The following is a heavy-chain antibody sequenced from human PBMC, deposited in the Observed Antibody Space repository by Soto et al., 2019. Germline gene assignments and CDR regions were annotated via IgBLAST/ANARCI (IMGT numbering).Heavy chain of an antibody. D-gene: IGHD2-15*01. Sequence: QVQLVQSGAEVKKPGASVKVSCKASGYTFTSYDINWVRQATGQGLEWMGWMNPNSGNTGYAQKFQGRVTMTRNTSISTAYMERSSLRSEDTAVYYCARSAGTFGGSCYPGCDWFDPWGQGTLVTVSS. J-gene: IGHJ5*02. CDR2: MNPNSGNT. CDR1: GYTFTSYD. V-gene: IGHV1-8*01. CDR3: ARSAGTFGGSCYPGCDWFDP.